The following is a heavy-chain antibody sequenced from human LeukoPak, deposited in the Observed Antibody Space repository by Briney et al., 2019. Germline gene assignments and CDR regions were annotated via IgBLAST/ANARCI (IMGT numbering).Heavy chain of an antibody. D-gene: IGHD6-13*01. Sequence: SQTLSLTCTVSGRSISNGGYYWSWIRQHPGEGLEWIGYIYYSGSTYYNPSLKSRVTISVDTSKNQFSLKLSSVTAADTAVYYCAREERGSSWFIDYWGQGTLVTVSS. J-gene: IGHJ4*02. CDR3: AREERGSSWFIDY. CDR2: IYYSGST. V-gene: IGHV4-31*03. CDR1: GRSISNGGYY.